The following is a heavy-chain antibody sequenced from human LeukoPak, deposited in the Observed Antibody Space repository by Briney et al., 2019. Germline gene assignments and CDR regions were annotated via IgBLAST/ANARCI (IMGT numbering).Heavy chain of an antibody. Sequence: ASVKVSCKASGYTFTSYGISWVRQAPGQGLEWMGWISAYNGNTNYAQKLQGRVTMTTDTSTSTAYMELRSLRSDDTAAYYCARDQTYYGSGSYYGYWGQGTLVTVSS. D-gene: IGHD3-10*01. CDR1: GYTFTSYG. J-gene: IGHJ4*02. CDR3: ARDQTYYGSGSYYGY. CDR2: ISAYNGNT. V-gene: IGHV1-18*01.